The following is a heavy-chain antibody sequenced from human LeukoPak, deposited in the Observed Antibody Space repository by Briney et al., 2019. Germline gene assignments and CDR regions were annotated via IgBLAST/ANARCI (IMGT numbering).Heavy chain of an antibody. V-gene: IGHV1-2*02. J-gene: IGHJ3*02. D-gene: IGHD3-22*01. CDR3: ARDLIQEYYYDSSGNQAAFDI. Sequence: ASVKVSCKASGYTFTGYYMHWVRQAPGQGLEWMGWINPNSGGTNYAQKFQGRVTMTRDPSISTAYMELSRLRSDDTAVYYCARDLIQEYYYDSSGNQAAFDIWGQGTMVTVSS. CDR2: INPNSGGT. CDR1: GYTFTGYY.